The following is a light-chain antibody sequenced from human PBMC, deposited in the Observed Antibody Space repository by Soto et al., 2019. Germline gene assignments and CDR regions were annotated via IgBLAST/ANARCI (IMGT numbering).Light chain of an antibody. CDR1: SGRIGSNY. Sequence: NFMLTQPHSVSESPGKTVTISCTRSSGRIGSNYVQWYQQRPGSAPTTVIYEDRQRPSGVPVRFSGSKSGTSASLAITGLQAEDEADYYCQSYDNILRVIFGGGTKLTVL. CDR3: QSYDNILRVI. J-gene: IGLJ2*01. CDR2: EDR. V-gene: IGLV6-57*04.